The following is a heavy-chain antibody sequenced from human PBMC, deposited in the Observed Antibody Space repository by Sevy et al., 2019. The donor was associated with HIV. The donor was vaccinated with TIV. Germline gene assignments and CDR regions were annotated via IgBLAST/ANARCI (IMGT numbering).Heavy chain of an antibody. Sequence: GESLKISCAASGFAFYDYSMSWIRQAPGKGLEWVATLSFGCGKINYADSVKGRFTISRDNSKNSFYLQMDNLRVEDPALNYWAGRGCYNPPDYWGQGTRVTVSS. D-gene: IGHD3-16*01. CDR3: AGRGCYNPPDY. CDR1: GFAFYDYS. V-gene: IGHV3-23*01. CDR2: LSFGCGKI. J-gene: IGHJ4*02.